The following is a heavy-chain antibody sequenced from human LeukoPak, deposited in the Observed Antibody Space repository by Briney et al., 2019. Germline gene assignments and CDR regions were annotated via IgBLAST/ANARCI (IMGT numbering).Heavy chain of an antibody. J-gene: IGHJ4*02. CDR1: GFTFSSYW. Sequence: PGGSLRLSCAASGFTFSSYWMHWVRQAPGKGLVWVSRINSDGSTTNYADSVKGRFTISRDNAKNTLYLQMNSLRADDTAVYYCAKDPHSGSYIRAHFDYWGQGTLVTVSS. D-gene: IGHD1-26*01. V-gene: IGHV3-74*01. CDR2: INSDGSTT. CDR3: AKDPHSGSYIRAHFDY.